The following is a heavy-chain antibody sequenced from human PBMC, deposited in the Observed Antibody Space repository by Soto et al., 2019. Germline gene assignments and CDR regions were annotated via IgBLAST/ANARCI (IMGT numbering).Heavy chain of an antibody. CDR1: GFSLSTSGVG. D-gene: IGHD6-6*01. Sequence: SGPTLVNPTQTLTVTCTFSGFSLSTSGVGVGWIRQPPGKALEWLALIYWSGDEHYRPSLKSRLSIIKDTSKNHVVLIMTDMDPVDTATYYCARGLATLPVFAFDIWGQGTMVTVSS. V-gene: IGHV2-5*01. CDR3: ARGLATLPVFAFDI. J-gene: IGHJ3*02. CDR2: IYWSGDE.